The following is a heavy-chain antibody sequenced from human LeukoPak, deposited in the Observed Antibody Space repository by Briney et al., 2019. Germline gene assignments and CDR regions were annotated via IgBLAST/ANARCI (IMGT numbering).Heavy chain of an antibody. CDR2: INHSGST. Sequence: SETLSLTCAVYGGSFSGYYWSWIRQPPGKGLEWIGEINHSGSTNYNPSLKSRVTISVDTSKNQFSLKLSSVTAADTAVYYCARAAGSIAAADVWGQGTTVTVSS. V-gene: IGHV4-34*01. CDR1: GGSFSGYY. D-gene: IGHD6-13*01. CDR3: ARAAGSIAAADV. J-gene: IGHJ6*02.